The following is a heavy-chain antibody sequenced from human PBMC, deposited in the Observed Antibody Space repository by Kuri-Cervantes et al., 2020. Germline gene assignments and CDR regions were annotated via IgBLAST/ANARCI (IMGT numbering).Heavy chain of an antibody. Sequence: ESLKISCAVYGGSFSGYYWSWIRQPPGKGPEWIGEINHSGSTNYNPSLKSRVTISVDTSKNQFSLKLSSVTAADTAVYYCVRHSDKQVVVAAFDIWGQGTMVTVSS. CDR3: VRHSDKQVVVAAFDI. V-gene: IGHV4-34*01. CDR2: INHSGST. D-gene: IGHD6-6*01. J-gene: IGHJ3*02. CDR1: GGSFSGYY.